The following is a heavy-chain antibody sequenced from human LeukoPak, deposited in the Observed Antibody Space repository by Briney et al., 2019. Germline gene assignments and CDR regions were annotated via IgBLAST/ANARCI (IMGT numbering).Heavy chain of an antibody. CDR3: AHTPSILDAFDI. V-gene: IGHV4-61*05. CDR2: IYYSGST. Sequence: SETLSLTCTVSGGSISSSSYYWGWIRQPPGKGLEWIGYIYYSGSTNYNPSLKSRVTISVDTSKNQFSLKLSSVTAADTAVYYCAHTPSILDAFDIWGQGTMVTVSS. CDR1: GGSISSSSYY. J-gene: IGHJ3*02. D-gene: IGHD3-3*02.